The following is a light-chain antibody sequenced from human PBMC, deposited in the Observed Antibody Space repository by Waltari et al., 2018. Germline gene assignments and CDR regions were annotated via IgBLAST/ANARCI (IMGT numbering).Light chain of an antibody. J-gene: IGLJ2*01. CDR3: NSRDSSGNHVV. V-gene: IGLV3-19*01. Sequence: SSALTQDPAVSVALGQPVRITCQGDSLRSYHASWYQQKPGQAPVLVIYGKNNRPSGIPDRFSGSSSGNTAALTITGAQAEDEADYYCNSRDSSGNHVVFGGGTKLTVL. CDR2: GKN. CDR1: SLRSYH.